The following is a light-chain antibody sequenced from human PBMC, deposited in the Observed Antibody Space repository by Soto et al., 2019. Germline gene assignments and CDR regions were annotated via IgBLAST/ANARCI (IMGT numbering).Light chain of an antibody. V-gene: IGKV3-15*01. J-gene: IGKJ5*01. CDR2: GAS. CDR1: QNIRTN. Sequence: EIVMTQSPATLSVSPGERATLSCRASQNIRTNLAWFQHKPGQAPRLLIYGASTRATAIPARFSGSGSGTDFTLTISSLEPEDFAVYYCQQCSVWPITFGQGTRLEIK. CDR3: QQCSVWPIT.